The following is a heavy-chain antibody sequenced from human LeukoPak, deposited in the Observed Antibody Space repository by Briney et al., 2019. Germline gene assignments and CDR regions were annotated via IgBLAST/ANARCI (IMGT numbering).Heavy chain of an antibody. CDR3: ARDRMGIGFDP. CDR1: GFSLSTPRVG. CDR2: IYWNDEK. V-gene: IGHV2-5*01. D-gene: IGHD1-26*01. J-gene: IGHJ5*02. Sequence: SGPTLVNPTPTLTLTCTFSGFSLSTPRVGVTWVRQPPGKALEWLSLIYWNDEKHYSPSLRTRLTITKDTSKRQVVLTMTNMDTVDTATYYCARDRMGIGFDPWGQGTLVTVSS.